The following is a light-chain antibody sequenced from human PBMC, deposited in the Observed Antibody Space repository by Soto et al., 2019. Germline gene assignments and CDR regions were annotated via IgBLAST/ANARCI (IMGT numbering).Light chain of an antibody. J-gene: IGKJ1*01. CDR3: QQHNTYSRT. CDR2: QAS. CDR1: QSISGW. V-gene: IGKV1-5*03. Sequence: DIQMTQSPPTLSASVGDRVTITCRVSQSISGWLAWYQQKPGKAPNLLIYQASTLESGVPSRFSGSGSGTEFTLTISSLQPDDFATYHCQQHNTYSRTFGQGTKVDIK.